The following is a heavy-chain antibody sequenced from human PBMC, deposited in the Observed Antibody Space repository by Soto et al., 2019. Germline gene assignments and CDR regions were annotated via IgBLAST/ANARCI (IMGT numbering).Heavy chain of an antibody. J-gene: IGHJ3*02. CDR1: GGSFSGYY. V-gene: IGHV4-34*01. Sequence: SETLSLTCAVYGGSFSGYYWSWIRQPPGKGLEWIGEINHSGSTNYNPSLKSRVTISVDTSKNQFSLKLSSVTAADTAVYYCARVWTEMATRDDAFDIWGQGTMVTVSS. CDR3: ARVWTEMATRDDAFDI. CDR2: INHSGST. D-gene: IGHD5-12*01.